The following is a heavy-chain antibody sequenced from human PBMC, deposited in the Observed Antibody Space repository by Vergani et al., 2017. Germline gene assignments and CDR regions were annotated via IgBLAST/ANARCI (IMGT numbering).Heavy chain of an antibody. V-gene: IGHV3-33*01. J-gene: IGHJ5*01. CDR2: IWYDGSNK. CDR1: GFTFSSHG. CDR3: ARWGNEKRLDS. Sequence: QVQLVESEGGVVQPGRSLTLSCVASGFTFSSHGMHWVRQAPGKGLGWVAVIWYDGSNKYYGDSVKGRFTISRDNSKNTLYLKMNSLRVEETAVYYCARWGNEKRLDSWGQGTLFTVSS. D-gene: IGHD1-1*01.